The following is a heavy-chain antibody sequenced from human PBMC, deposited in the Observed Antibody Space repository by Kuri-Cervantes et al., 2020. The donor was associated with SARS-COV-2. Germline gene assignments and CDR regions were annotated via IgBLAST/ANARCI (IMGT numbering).Heavy chain of an antibody. CDR1: RFTFSHYG. J-gene: IGHJ4*02. CDR3: AREKLYSGSHIDY. D-gene: IGHD1-26*01. Sequence: GESLKISCAASRFTFSHYGVHWVHQAPGKGLEWVAVISFDGSNKYYGDSVKGRFTISRDSSKNMLYLQMDSLRADDTAVYYCAREKLYSGSHIDYWGQGTLVTVSS. CDR2: ISFDGSNK. V-gene: IGHV3-30-3*01.